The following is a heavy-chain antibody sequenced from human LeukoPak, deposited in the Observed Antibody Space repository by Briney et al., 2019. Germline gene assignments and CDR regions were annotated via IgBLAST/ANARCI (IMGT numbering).Heavy chain of an antibody. V-gene: IGHV3-66*01. CDR2: IYSGGGT. D-gene: IGHD5-24*01. CDR1: GFTVNSNY. Sequence: GGSLRLSCAASGFTVNSNYMSWVRQAPGKGLEWVSVIYSGGGTYYADSVKGRFTISRDSSKNTLYLQMNSLRAEDTAVYYCARDLNRDGYNYGPDDYWGQGTLVTVSS. CDR3: ARDLNRDGYNYGPDDY. J-gene: IGHJ4*02.